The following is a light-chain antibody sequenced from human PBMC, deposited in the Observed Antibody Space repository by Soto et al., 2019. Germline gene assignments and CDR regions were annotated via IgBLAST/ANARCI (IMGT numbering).Light chain of an antibody. CDR3: QQYNSYPWT. V-gene: IGKV1-5*01. J-gene: IGKJ1*01. CDR2: DAS. CDR1: EIMSNC. Sequence: DIQITQSPSTLSASVGYRVTITCRASEIMSNCLAWYQQKPGKAPKLLIYDASTLESGVPSRFSGSGSGTEYTLTVSSLQPDDFATYYCQQYNSYPWTFGRGTKVDIK.